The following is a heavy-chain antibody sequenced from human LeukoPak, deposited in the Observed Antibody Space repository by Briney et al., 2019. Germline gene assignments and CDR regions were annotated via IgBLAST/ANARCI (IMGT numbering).Heavy chain of an antibody. J-gene: IGHJ4*02. V-gene: IGHV3-30*02. Sequence: GGSLRLSCAASGFIFSDYGMHWVRQAPGKGLEWVTFIRYDGSNKYYADSVKGRFTISRDNSKNTLYLQMNSLRPEDTAAYYCAKEGTASKPSDLDYWGQGTLVTVSS. CDR2: IRYDGSNK. CDR3: AKEGTASKPSDLDY. CDR1: GFIFSDYG. D-gene: IGHD1/OR15-1a*01.